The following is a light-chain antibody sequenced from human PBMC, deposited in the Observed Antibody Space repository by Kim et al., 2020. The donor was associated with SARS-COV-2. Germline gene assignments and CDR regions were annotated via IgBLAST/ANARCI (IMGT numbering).Light chain of an antibody. J-gene: IGKJ2*01. CDR1: HGIASY. CDR3: QQLNSYPVT. V-gene: IGKV1-9*01. CDR2: AVS. Sequence: SASRGHRPTTTRRASHGIASYLACYQQNPGRAPTLLLYAVSTLQSGLPPRFSGSGSVTAFTLPISSLQPEDFATYYCQQLNSYPVTFGQGTKLEI.